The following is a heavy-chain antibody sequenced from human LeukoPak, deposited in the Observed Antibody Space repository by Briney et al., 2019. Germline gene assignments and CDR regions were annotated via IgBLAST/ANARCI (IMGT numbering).Heavy chain of an antibody. CDR2: IYYSGST. CDR1: GGSISSYY. CDR3: ARGVRYSSSWILPFDY. V-gene: IGHV4-59*12. J-gene: IGHJ4*02. Sequence: SETLSLTCTVSGGSISSYYWTWIRQPPGKGLEWIGYIYYSGSTNYNPSLKSRVTISVDTSKNQFSLKLSSVTAADTAVYYCARGVRYSSSWILPFDYWGQGTLVTVSS. D-gene: IGHD6-13*01.